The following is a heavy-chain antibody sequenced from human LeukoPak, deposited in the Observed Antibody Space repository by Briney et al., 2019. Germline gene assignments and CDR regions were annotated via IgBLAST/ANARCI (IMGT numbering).Heavy chain of an antibody. D-gene: IGHD6-6*01. J-gene: IGHJ4*02. CDR2: ISYDGSNK. CDR3: ARGVAARPWHYFDY. CDR1: GFTFSSCA. V-gene: IGHV3-30-3*01. Sequence: PGGSLRLSCAASGFTFSSCAMHWVRQAPGKGLEWVAVISYDGSNKYYADSVKGRFTISRDNSKSTLYLQMNSLRAEDTAVYYCARGVAARPWHYFDYWGQGTLVTVSS.